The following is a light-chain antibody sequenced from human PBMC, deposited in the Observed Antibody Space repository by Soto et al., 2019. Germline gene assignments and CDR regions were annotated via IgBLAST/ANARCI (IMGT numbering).Light chain of an antibody. CDR1: QGISNY. CDR2: TAS. Sequence: DIQLTQSPSFLSASVGDRVTITCRASQGISNYLAWYQQKPGKAPNLLIYTASTLQSGVPSRFSGSGSGTEFTLTISSLQPEDFATYDCQQLNSYPSNFGQGTRLEIK. V-gene: IGKV1-9*01. CDR3: QQLNSYPSN. J-gene: IGKJ5*01.